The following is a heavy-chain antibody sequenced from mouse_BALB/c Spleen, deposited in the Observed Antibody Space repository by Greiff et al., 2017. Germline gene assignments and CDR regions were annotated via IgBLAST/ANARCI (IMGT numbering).Heavy chain of an antibody. CDR3: ARSTGKGYYAMDY. CDR2: ISTYYGNT. J-gene: IGHJ4*01. CDR1: GYTFTDYA. D-gene: IGHD4-1*01. Sequence: VKLMESGAELVRPGVSVKISCKGSGYTFTDYAMHWVKQSHAKSLEWIGVISTYYGNTNYNQKFKGKATMTVDKSSSTAYMELARLTSEDSAIYYCARSTGKGYYAMDYWGQGTSVTVSS. V-gene: IGHV1S137*01.